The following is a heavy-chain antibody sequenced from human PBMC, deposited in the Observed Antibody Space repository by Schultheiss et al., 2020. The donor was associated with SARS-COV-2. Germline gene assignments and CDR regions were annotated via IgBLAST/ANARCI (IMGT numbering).Heavy chain of an antibody. CDR3: ARDHRSNYAESYYYYYGMDV. V-gene: IGHV3-30*03. J-gene: IGHJ6*02. Sequence: GGSLRLSCAASGFTFSSYGMHWVRQAPGKGLEWVAVISYDGSNKYYADSVKGRFIISRDNSRNTLYLQMNSLRAEDTAVYYCARDHRSNYAESYYYYYGMDVWGQGTTVTVSS. CDR2: ISYDGSNK. D-gene: IGHD4-11*01. CDR1: GFTFSSYG.